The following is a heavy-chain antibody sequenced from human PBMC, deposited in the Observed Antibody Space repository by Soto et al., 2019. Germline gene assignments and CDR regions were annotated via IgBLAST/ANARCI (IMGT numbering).Heavy chain of an antibody. CDR1: GFIFSDYG. CDR3: ARDDGARYCGSYYHDY. CDR2: INGYGGGI. V-gene: IGHV3-23*01. J-gene: IGHJ4*02. Sequence: EVQLLESGGGLVQPGGSLRLSCAASGFIFSDYGMSWVRQAPGKGLEWVSLINGYGGGIYYADSVKGRFTISRDNSKNTLFLQMNSLRGEDTDVYYCARDDGARYCGSYYHDYWGQGTLVTVSS. D-gene: IGHD1-26*01.